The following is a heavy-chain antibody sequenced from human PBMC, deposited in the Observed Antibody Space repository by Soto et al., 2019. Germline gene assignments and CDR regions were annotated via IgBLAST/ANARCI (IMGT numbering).Heavy chain of an antibody. J-gene: IGHJ4*02. CDR3: AKAQGGSYFEY. V-gene: IGHV3-23*01. Sequence: GESLRLACAPSCFTFISNAMSWVRQAAGKGLEWVSGISSSGGSTYYADSVKGRFTISRDNSKNMLYLQMNNLRAEDTAVYYCAKAQGGSYFEYWGQGTLVTVSS. D-gene: IGHD2-15*01. CDR2: ISSSGGST. CDR1: CFTFISNA.